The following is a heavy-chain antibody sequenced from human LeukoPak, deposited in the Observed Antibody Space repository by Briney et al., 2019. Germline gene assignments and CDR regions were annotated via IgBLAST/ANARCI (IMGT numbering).Heavy chain of an antibody. CDR1: GFTFSSYS. CDR3: AREILWFGELSYDY. Sequence: WGSLRLPCAASGFTFSSYSMNWVRQAPGKGLEWVSSISSSSSYIYYADSVKGRFTISRDNAKNSLYLQMNSLRAEDTAVYYCAREILWFGELSYDYRGQGTLVTVSS. D-gene: IGHD3-10*01. CDR2: ISSSSSYI. J-gene: IGHJ4*02. V-gene: IGHV3-21*01.